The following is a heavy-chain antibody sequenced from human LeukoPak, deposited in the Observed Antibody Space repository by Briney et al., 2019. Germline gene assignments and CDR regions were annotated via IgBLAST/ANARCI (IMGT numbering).Heavy chain of an antibody. V-gene: IGHV3-23*01. Sequence: GGSLRLSCAASGFTFSSYAMSWVRQAPGKGLEWVSDINGSGGSTYYADSVKGRFTISRDNSKNTLYLQMNSLRAEDTAVYYCAKYQILSGTYCFDYWGQGTLVTVSS. CDR2: INGSGGST. CDR1: GFTFSSYA. CDR3: AKYQILSGTYCFDY. D-gene: IGHD1-26*01. J-gene: IGHJ4*02.